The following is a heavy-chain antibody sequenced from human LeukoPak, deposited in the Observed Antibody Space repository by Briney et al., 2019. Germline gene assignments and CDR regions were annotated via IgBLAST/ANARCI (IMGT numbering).Heavy chain of an antibody. CDR3: ARVSGGSGSYFFDY. J-gene: IGHJ4*02. CDR2: INSDGSST. V-gene: IGHV3-74*01. D-gene: IGHD3-10*01. Sequence: GGSLRLSCAASGFTFSSYWMHWVRQAPGKGLVWVSRINSDGSSTSYADSVRGRFSISRDNAKNSLYLQMNSLRAEDTAVYYCARVSGGSGSYFFDYWGQGTLVTVSS. CDR1: GFTFSSYW.